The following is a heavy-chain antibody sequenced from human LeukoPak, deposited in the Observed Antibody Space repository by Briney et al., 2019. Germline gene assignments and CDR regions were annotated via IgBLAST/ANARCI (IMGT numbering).Heavy chain of an antibody. CDR1: GFTFSSYA. CDR2: ISYDGSNK. V-gene: IGHV3-30-3*01. D-gene: IGHD2-8*02. CDR3: ARDPSPGGPPDYFDY. J-gene: IGHJ4*02. Sequence: PGGSLRLSCAASGFTFSSYAMHWVRQAPGKGLEWVAVISYDGSNKYYADSVKGRFTISRDNSKNTLYLQMNSLRAEDTAVYYCARDPSPGGPPDYFDYWGQGTLVTVSS.